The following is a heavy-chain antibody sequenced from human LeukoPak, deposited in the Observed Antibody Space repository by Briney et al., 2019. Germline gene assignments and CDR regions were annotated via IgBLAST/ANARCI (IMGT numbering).Heavy chain of an antibody. J-gene: IGHJ4*02. CDR1: GFTFSTYS. D-gene: IGHD3-10*01. Sequence: TGGSLRLSCAASGFTFSTYSMNWVRQAPGKGLEWVSSISGASDYIDYADSLKGRFTISRDNAKNSLYLQMSSLRAEDTAIYYCARDKDEGWSGESPFDSWGQGILVTVSS. V-gene: IGHV3-21*01. CDR2: ISGASDYI. CDR3: ARDKDEGWSGESPFDS.